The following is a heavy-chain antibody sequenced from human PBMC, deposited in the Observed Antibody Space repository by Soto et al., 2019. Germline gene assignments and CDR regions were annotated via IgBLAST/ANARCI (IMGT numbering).Heavy chain of an antibody. CDR1: GGTFSSYA. Sequence: GASVKVSCKASGGTFSSYAISWVRQAPGQGLEWMGGIIPIFGTANYAQKFQGRVTITADESTSAAYMELSSLRSEDTAVYYCARGISVYAFDIWGQGTMVTVSS. CDR2: IIPIFGTA. CDR3: ARGISVYAFDI. D-gene: IGHD2-8*01. J-gene: IGHJ3*02. V-gene: IGHV1-69*13.